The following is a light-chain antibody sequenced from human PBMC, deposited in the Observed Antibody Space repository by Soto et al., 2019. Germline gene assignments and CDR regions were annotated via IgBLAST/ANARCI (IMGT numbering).Light chain of an antibody. CDR3: QQYNVWPQT. CDR1: QSVSSN. V-gene: IGKV3-15*01. J-gene: IGKJ1*01. CDR2: SVS. Sequence: IVMTQSPGTLSVSPGERVTLSCRASQSVSSNLAWYQQRPGQAPRLLIYSVSSRDTDIPARFSGGGSGTEFTLTITSLQTEDFGVYYCQQYNVWPQTFGQGTKVDIK.